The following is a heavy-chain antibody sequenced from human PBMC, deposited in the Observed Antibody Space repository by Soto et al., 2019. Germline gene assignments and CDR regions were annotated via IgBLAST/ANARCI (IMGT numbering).Heavy chain of an antibody. J-gene: IGHJ4*02. CDR3: VRDLDGSGSYYTDY. Sequence: ASVKVSCKASGCTFSIYGINWVRQAPGQGLEWMGWTRPNNGNTKYAQHLQGRVTMTTDTSTSTAYMELRSLRPDDTAVYYCVRDLDGSGSYYTDYWGQGTLVTVSS. CDR1: GCTFSIYG. V-gene: IGHV1-18*01. CDR2: TRPNNGNT. D-gene: IGHD3-10*01.